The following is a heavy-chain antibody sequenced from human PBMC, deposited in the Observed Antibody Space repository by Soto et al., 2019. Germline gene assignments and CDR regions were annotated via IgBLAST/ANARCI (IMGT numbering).Heavy chain of an antibody. CDR2: IFSDNER. Sequence: SGPTLVNPTETLTLTCTVSGFSLTTGKMGVSWIRQPPGKALEWLAHIFSDNERSYSTSLQGRLTTSKDTSGSQVVLSMTNVDPVDTATYYCARMNVDSYQFYYAMDVWGQGTTVTVSS. D-gene: IGHD4-17*01. J-gene: IGHJ6*02. CDR3: ARMNVDSYQFYYAMDV. V-gene: IGHV2-26*01. CDR1: GFSLTTGKMG.